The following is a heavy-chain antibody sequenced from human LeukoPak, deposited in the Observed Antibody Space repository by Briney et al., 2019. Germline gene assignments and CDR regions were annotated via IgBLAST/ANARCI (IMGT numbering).Heavy chain of an antibody. D-gene: IGHD3-10*01. V-gene: IGHV1-46*01. CDR1: GYTFTSFF. Sequence: GASVKVSCKASGYTFTSFFMHWVRQAPGQGLEWMGLINPRGGSATSAQRFQGRLTVTRDTSTSTVYMELSSLTSEDTAVYYCARDYHGSGSLTTFDSWGQGTLVTVSS. CDR2: INPRGGSA. J-gene: IGHJ4*02. CDR3: ARDYHGSGSLTTFDS.